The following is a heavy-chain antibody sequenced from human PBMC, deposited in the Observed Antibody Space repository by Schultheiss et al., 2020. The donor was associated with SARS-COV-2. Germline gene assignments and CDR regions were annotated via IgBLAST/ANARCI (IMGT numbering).Heavy chain of an antibody. CDR1: GFTVSSNY. V-gene: IGHV3-66*01. Sequence: GESLKISCAASGFTVSSNYMSWVRQAPGKGLEWVSVIYSGGSTYYADSVKGRFTISRDNSKNTLYLQMNSLRAEDTAVYYCARDDIVGAGGAFDIWGQGTMVTVSS. J-gene: IGHJ3*02. CDR2: IYSGGST. CDR3: ARDDIVGAGGAFDI. D-gene: IGHD1-26*01.